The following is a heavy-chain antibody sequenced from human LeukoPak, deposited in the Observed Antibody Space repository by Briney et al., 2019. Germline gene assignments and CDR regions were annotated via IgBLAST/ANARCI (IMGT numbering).Heavy chain of an antibody. Sequence: GASVKVSCKASGYTFISYGISWVRQAPGQGLEWMGWISTYNGNTNYAQKFQGRVTMTTDTSTSTAYMELRSLRSDDTAVYYCARDPDISTSWFDPWGQGTLVTVSS. CDR3: ARDPDISTSWFDP. J-gene: IGHJ5*02. CDR2: ISTYNGNT. CDR1: GYTFISYG. D-gene: IGHD3-9*01. V-gene: IGHV1-18*01.